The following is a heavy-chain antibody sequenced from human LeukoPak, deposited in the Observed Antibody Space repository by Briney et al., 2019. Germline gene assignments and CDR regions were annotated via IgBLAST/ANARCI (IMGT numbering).Heavy chain of an antibody. CDR1: VYTFPSYY. J-gene: IGHJ5*02. V-gene: IGHV1-46*01. D-gene: IGHD3-9*01. CDR2: NNPSGGST. Sequence: ASVKDSCKASVYTFPSYYMHWVRQPRGQGLEWMGINNPSGGSTSNTQKFQGRVNMPTDTSMSTVYMELNRLRCDDTTGYYCARVSTSGYRDGLDPWGQGTLVTVSS. CDR3: ARVSTSGYRDGLDP.